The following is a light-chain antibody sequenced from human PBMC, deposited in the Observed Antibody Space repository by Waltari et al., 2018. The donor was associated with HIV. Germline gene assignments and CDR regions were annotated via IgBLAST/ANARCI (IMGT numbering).Light chain of an antibody. J-gene: IGLJ1*01. Sequence: SVLTQPPSVSGTPGQRVPISCSGVTSNIGATTVTWYQHLPGAAPKVLIYTDDERPSGVPDRFSGSKTGTSASLAISGLQSEDEAVYYCAAWDDNLDHVFGTGTKVSVL. CDR3: AAWDDNLDHV. V-gene: IGLV1-44*01. CDR1: TSNIGATT. CDR2: TDD.